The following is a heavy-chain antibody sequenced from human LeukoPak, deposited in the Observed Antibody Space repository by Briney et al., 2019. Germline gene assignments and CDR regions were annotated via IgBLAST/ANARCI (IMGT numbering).Heavy chain of an antibody. CDR1: GGSISSYY. J-gene: IGHJ6*03. Sequence: PSETLSLTCTVSGGSISSYYWSWIRQPAGKGLEWIGCIYTSGSTNYNPSLKSRVTMSVDTSKNQFSLKLSSVTAADTAVYYCARNVVVPAAHYYYYMDVWGKGTTVTVSS. D-gene: IGHD2-2*01. CDR2: IYTSGST. V-gene: IGHV4-4*07. CDR3: ARNVVVPAAHYYYYMDV.